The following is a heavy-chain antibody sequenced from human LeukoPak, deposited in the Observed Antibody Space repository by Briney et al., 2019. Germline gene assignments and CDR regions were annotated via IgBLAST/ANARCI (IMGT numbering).Heavy chain of an antibody. CDR3: AREVADYGGYYYYHYMDV. CDR2: IYTSGSN. CDR1: GGSISSYY. J-gene: IGHJ6*03. D-gene: IGHD4-23*01. Sequence: SQTLSLTCTVSGGSISSYYWSWIRQPAGKGLEWIGRIYTSGSNNYNPSLKSRVTMSVDTSKNQFSLKLSSVTAADTAMYYCAREVADYGGYYYYHYMDVWGKGTTVTISS. V-gene: IGHV4-4*07.